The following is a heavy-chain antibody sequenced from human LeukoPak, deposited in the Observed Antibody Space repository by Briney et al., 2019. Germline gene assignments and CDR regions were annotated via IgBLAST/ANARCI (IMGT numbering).Heavy chain of an antibody. J-gene: IGHJ4*02. CDR3: ARAPDSSGYYYPIDY. Sequence: ASVKVSCKASGYTFTSYGISWVRQAPGQGLEWMGWISAYNGNTNYAQKLQGRVTMTTDTSTSTAYMELRSLRSDDTAVYYCARAPDSSGYYYPIDYWGQGTLVTVSS. CDR1: GYTFTSYG. D-gene: IGHD3-22*01. V-gene: IGHV1-18*01. CDR2: ISAYNGNT.